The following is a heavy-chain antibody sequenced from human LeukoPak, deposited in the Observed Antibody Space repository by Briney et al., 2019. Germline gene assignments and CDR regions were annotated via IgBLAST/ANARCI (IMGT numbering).Heavy chain of an antibody. CDR2: INTKTGTP. CDR1: GYTFSRSA. Sequence: ASVKVSCKASGYTFSRSAKNWVRQAPGQGLEWMGWINTKTGTPTYAQGFTGRFVFSLDISVTTAYLQISNLKAEDTAFYYCARRSPSADAFDIWGQGTMVTVSS. J-gene: IGHJ3*02. V-gene: IGHV7-4-1*02. CDR3: ARRSPSADAFDI.